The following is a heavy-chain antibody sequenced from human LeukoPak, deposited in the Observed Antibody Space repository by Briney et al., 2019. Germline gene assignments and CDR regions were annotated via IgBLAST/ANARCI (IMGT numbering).Heavy chain of an antibody. CDR2: FDPEDGET. Sequence: ASVKVSCKVSGYTLTELSMHWVRQAPGKGLEWMGGFDPEDGETIYAQKFQGRVTMTEDTSTDTAYMELSSLRSEDTAVYYCARDWYGGPGILRGPLGYWGQGTLVIVSS. CDR3: ARDWYGGPGILRGPLGY. CDR1: GYTLTELS. V-gene: IGHV1-24*01. J-gene: IGHJ4*02. D-gene: IGHD2-15*01.